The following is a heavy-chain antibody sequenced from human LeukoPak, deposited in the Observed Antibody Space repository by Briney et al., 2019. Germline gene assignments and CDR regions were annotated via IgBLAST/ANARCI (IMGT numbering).Heavy chain of an antibody. CDR3: APRGGYSSSWYVGY. D-gene: IGHD6-13*01. J-gene: IGHJ4*02. Sequence: GGSLRLSCAASGFTLSSYGMHWVRQAPGKGLEWVAFIRYDGSNKYYADSVKGRFTISRDNSKNTLYLQMNSLRAEDTAVYYCAPRGGYSSSWYVGYWGQGTLVTVSS. V-gene: IGHV3-30*02. CDR2: IRYDGSNK. CDR1: GFTLSSYG.